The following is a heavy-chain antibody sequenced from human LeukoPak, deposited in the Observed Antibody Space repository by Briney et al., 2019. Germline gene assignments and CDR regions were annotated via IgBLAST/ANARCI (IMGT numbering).Heavy chain of an antibody. CDR2: IIPIFGTA. V-gene: IGHV1-69*06. Sequence: SVKVSCKASGGTFSSYAISRVRQAPGQGLEWMGGIIPIFGTANYAQKFQGRVTITADKSTSTAYMELSSLRSEDTAVYYCATAWSGWYEVYFQHWGQGTLVTVSS. CDR1: GGTFSSYA. CDR3: ATAWSGWYEVYFQH. J-gene: IGHJ1*01. D-gene: IGHD6-19*01.